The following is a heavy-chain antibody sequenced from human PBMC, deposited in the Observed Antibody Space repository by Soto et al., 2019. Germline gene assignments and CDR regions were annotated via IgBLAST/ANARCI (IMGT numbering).Heavy chain of an antibody. J-gene: IGHJ4*02. CDR3: ARDSAVAGNFDY. D-gene: IGHD6-19*01. V-gene: IGHV4-61*01. CDR2: IYYSGST. CDR1: GGSVSSGSYY. Sequence: SETLSLTCTASGGSVSSGSYYWSWIRQPPGKGLEWIGYIYYSGSTNYNPSLKSRVTISVDTSKNQFSLKLSSVTAADTAMYYCARDSAVAGNFDYWGQGTLVTVSS.